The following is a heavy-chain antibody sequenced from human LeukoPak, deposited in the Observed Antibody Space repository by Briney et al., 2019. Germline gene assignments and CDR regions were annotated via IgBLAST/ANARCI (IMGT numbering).Heavy chain of an antibody. CDR2: IKQDGSEK. V-gene: IGHV3-7*01. Sequence: GGSLRLSCAASGFLFSSYWMSWVRQAPGKGLEWVANIKQDGSEKYYLDSVKGRFTISRDNAKNSLYLQMNSLRAEDTAVYYCAREDSSGNWFDAWGQGTRVTVSS. D-gene: IGHD6-19*01. J-gene: IGHJ5*02. CDR1: GFLFSSYW. CDR3: AREDSSGNWFDA.